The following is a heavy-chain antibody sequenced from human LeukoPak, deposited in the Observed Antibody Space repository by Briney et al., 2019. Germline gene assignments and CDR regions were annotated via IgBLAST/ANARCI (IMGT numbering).Heavy chain of an antibody. CDR3: ARDYYDSGSYPFDY. CDR2: IYPSGST. CDR1: GGSISNYY. J-gene: IGHJ4*02. Sequence: SETLSLTCSVSGGSISNYYWSWIRQPAGKGLEWIGRIYPSGSTKYNASVKSRVTMSIDTSKNQFSLKLSSVTAADTAVYYCARDYYDSGSYPFDYWGQGTLVTVSS. V-gene: IGHV4-4*07. D-gene: IGHD3-10*01.